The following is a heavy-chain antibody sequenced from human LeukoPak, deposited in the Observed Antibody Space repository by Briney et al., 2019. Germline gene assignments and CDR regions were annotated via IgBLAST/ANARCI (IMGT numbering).Heavy chain of an antibody. V-gene: IGHV4-38-2*02. Sequence: PSETLSLTCTVSGYSISSGYYWSWIRQPPGKGLEWIATIHHSGVTYYNPSLKSRVTMSVDTSKNQFSLKLGSVTAAGTAVYYCARYTANTAGCSFDFWGQGTLVTVSS. D-gene: IGHD2-2*02. CDR3: ARYTANTAGCSFDF. CDR2: IHHSGVT. CDR1: GYSISSGYY. J-gene: IGHJ4*02.